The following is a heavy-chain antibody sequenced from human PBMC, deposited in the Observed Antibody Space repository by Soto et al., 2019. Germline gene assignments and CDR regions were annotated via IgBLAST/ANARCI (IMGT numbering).Heavy chain of an antibody. D-gene: IGHD2-15*01. CDR2: ISGSGGST. V-gene: IGHV3-23*01. CDR1: GFTPSSYA. Sequence: GGSLRLSCAGSGFTPSSYAMSWVRQAPGKGLEWVSGISGSGGSTYYADSVKGRFTISRDNSKNTLSLQMSSLRAEDTAVDYCAKAGVRCSGGSCYSYYYYGMDVWGQGTTVTVSS. CDR3: AKAGVRCSGGSCYSYYYYGMDV. J-gene: IGHJ6*02.